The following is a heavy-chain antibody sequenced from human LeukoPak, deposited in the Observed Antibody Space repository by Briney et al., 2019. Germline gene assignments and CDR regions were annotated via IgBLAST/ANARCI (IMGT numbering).Heavy chain of an antibody. J-gene: IGHJ4*02. Sequence: GGSLRLSCAASGFTVSSNYMSWVRQAPGKGLEWVSVIFSGGDTYYADSVKGRFTISRDNSKNTLYLQMNSLRAEDTAVYYCAKERYGDYVFDYWGQGTLVTVSS. CDR3: AKERYGDYVFDY. D-gene: IGHD4-17*01. CDR2: IFSGGDT. CDR1: GFTVSSNY. V-gene: IGHV3-53*01.